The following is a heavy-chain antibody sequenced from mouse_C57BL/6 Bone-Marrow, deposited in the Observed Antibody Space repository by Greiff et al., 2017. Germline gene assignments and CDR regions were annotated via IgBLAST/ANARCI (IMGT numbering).Heavy chain of an antibody. J-gene: IGHJ4*01. CDR1: GYTFTSSW. Sequence: QVQLQQPGAELVKPGASVKLSCKASGYTFTSSWMHWVKQRPGRGLEWIGRIDPNSGGTKYNEKFKSKATLTVDKPSSTAYMQLSSLTSEDSAVYYCATITTVVSWGAMDYWGQGTSVTVSS. CDR3: ATITTVVSWGAMDY. D-gene: IGHD1-1*01. V-gene: IGHV1-72*01. CDR2: IDPNSGGT.